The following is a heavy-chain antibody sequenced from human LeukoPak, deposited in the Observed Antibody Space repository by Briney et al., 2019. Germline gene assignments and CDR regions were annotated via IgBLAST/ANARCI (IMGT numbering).Heavy chain of an antibody. V-gene: IGHV3-21*01. CDR2: ISSSSSYI. Sequence: GGSLRLSCAASGFTFSSYSMNWVRQAPGKGLEWVSSISSSSSYIYYADSVKGRFTISRDNAKNSLYLQMNSLRAEDTAVYYCAREGYDILTGYQIYYYYYMDVWGKGTTVTISS. D-gene: IGHD3-9*01. J-gene: IGHJ6*03. CDR1: GFTFSSYS. CDR3: AREGYDILTGYQIYYYYYMDV.